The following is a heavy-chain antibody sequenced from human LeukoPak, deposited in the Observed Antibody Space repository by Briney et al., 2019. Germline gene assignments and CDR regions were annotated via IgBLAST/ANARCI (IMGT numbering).Heavy chain of an antibody. CDR3: ARPIYDAEDY. Sequence: GGSLRLSCAASGFTFSSYWVSWVRQAPGKGLEWVANIKQDGSEKYYVDSVKGRFTISRDNAKNSLYLQMNSLRAEDTAVYYCARPIYDAEDYWGQGTLVTVSS. CDR1: GFTFSSYW. D-gene: IGHD4/OR15-4a*01. V-gene: IGHV3-7*01. CDR2: IKQDGSEK. J-gene: IGHJ4*02.